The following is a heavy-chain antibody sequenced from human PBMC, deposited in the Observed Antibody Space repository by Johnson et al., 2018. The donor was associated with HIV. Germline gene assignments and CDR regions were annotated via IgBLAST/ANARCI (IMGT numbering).Heavy chain of an antibody. J-gene: IGHJ3*02. V-gene: IGHV3-33*08. CDR1: GFTFNSYG. Sequence: QVQLVESGGGVVQPGRSLRLSCAASGFTFNSYGMHWVRQAPGKGLEWVALIWYDGSNKYYADSVKGRFTISRDNSKNTLYLQMNSLRAEDTAVYYCARERRPWGPDAFDIWGQGTMVTVSS. D-gene: IGHD3-16*01. CDR2: IWYDGSNK. CDR3: ARERRPWGPDAFDI.